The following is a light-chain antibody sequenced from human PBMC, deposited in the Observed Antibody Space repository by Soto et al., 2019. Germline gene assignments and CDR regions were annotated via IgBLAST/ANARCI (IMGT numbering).Light chain of an antibody. CDR2: DAS. Sequence: EIVLTQSPATLSLSPGERATLSCRASQSVRSFLAWYQQKPGQAPRLLIYDASNRATGVPGRFSGSGSGTDFTLTISSRKPEDSKVYYCQQSSSWPTALSFGGGIKVE. CDR3: QQSSSWPTALS. V-gene: IGKV3-11*01. J-gene: IGKJ4*01. CDR1: QSVRSF.